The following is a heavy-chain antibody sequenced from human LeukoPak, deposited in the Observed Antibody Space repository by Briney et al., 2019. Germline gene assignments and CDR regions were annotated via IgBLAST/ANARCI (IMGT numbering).Heavy chain of an antibody. D-gene: IGHD6-19*01. CDR1: GXSXXXXX. CDR2: INNNGRI. Sequence: PSETLSLTCTVSGXSXXXXXXXXXXXXXXXELEWIAYINNNGRINYNPSLKSRVTISADTSKNQFSLNVRSVTAADTAVYYCARGAGWYDYWGQGTQVTVFS. J-gene: IGHJ4*02. CDR3: ARGAGWYDY. V-gene: IGHV4-59*08.